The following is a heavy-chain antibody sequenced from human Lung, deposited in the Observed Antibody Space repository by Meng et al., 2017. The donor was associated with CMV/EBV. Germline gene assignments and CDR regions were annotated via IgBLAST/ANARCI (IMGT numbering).Heavy chain of an antibody. J-gene: IGHJ4*02. CDR1: GLTFSNSW. Sequence: SCTAPGLTFSNSWMHWVRQAPGKGLVWVSRLSDGGSNTAYADSVKGRFTISRDNAKNTLYLQMHSLTTEDTAVYYCARGGPQFDYWGQGTLVTVSS. CDR2: LSDGGSNT. CDR3: ARGGPQFDY. V-gene: IGHV3-74*01.